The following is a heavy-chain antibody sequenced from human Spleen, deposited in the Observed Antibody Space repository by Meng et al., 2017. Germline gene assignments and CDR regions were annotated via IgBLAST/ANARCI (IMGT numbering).Heavy chain of an antibody. D-gene: IGHD5-18*01. CDR1: GFTFSSYS. J-gene: IGHJ4*02. CDR3: ARDGGASEWIQNFDY. CDR2: ISSSSSYI. Sequence: GESLKISCAASGFTFSSYSMNWVRQAPGKELEWVSSISSSSSYIYYADSVKGRFTISRDNAKNSLYLQMNSLRAEDTAVYYCARDGGASEWIQNFDYWGQGTLVTVSS. V-gene: IGHV3-21*01.